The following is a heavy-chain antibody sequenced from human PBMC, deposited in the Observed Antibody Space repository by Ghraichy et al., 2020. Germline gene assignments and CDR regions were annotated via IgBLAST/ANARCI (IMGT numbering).Heavy chain of an antibody. CDR3: ARDYGGNSGN. Sequence: GGSLRLSCEASGFTFSDYWMSWVRQAQGRGREWVANIKKDGIEKKYVDSVKGRFTISRDNAKNSLFLEMNSLRPEDMAVYYCARDYGGNSGNWGQGILVTVSS. J-gene: IGHJ1*01. D-gene: IGHD4-23*01. CDR1: GFTFSDYW. V-gene: IGHV3-7*03. CDR2: IKKDGIEK.